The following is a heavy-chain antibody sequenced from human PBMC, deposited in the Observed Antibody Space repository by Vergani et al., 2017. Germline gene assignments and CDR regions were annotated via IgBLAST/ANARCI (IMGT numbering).Heavy chain of an antibody. D-gene: IGHD5-12*01. CDR3: VRARCSGPCFMSNWFDS. J-gene: IGHJ5*01. CDR2: IKSDGSIT. CDR1: GFSFSGYW. Sequence: DVDLVESGGGFVHPGGSLRLSCEGSGFSFSGYWMHWVRQSPEKGLVWVSRIKSDGSITNYADSVKGRFTISGDNAKNTLYLEMNSLRGDDTAIYYCVRARCSGPCFMSNWFDSWGQGTLVTVSS. V-gene: IGHV3-74*01.